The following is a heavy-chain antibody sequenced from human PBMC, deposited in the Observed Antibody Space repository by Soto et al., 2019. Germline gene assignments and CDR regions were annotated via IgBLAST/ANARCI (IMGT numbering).Heavy chain of an antibody. D-gene: IGHD3-10*01. V-gene: IGHV1-69*10. CDR2: IIPIFNIP. CDR1: GGTLSSYA. Sequence: RASVKVSCKDSGGTLSSYAITWVRLAPGQGLEWMGGIIPIFNIPDYAQKFQGRVSITADKATSTAYMELRNLRPEDTAIYYCAKARGYGSGRNNHYYGMDVWGQGTTVTVSS. J-gene: IGHJ6*02. CDR3: AKARGYGSGRNNHYYGMDV.